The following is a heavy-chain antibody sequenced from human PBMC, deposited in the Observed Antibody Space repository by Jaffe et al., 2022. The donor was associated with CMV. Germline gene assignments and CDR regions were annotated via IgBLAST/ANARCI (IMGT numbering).Heavy chain of an antibody. D-gene: IGHD3-3*01. Sequence: QVQLQESGPGLLKPSETLSLTCTVSGDSSSSYYWTWIRQSPGKGLEWIAYMSWSGNNNYNASLRSRLTISVDTSKNQCSLKLSSVTAADTAIYYCARRGVGLWYFDSWGQGTLVTVSS. J-gene: IGHJ4*02. CDR2: MSWSGNN. CDR3: ARRGVGLWYFDS. CDR1: GDSSSSYY. V-gene: IGHV4-59*08.